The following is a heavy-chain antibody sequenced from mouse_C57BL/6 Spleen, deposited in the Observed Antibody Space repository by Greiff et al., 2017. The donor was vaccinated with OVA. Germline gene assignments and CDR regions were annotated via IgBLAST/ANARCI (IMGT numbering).Heavy chain of an antibody. Sequence: VQLQQSGPELVKPGASVKISCKASGYAFSSSWMNWVKQRPGKGLEWIGRIYPGDGDTNYNGKFKGKATLTADKSSSTAYMQLSSLTSEDSAVYFCARERGIYYDYDGLFDYWGQGTTLTVSS. D-gene: IGHD2-4*01. V-gene: IGHV1-82*01. CDR1: GYAFSSSW. J-gene: IGHJ2*01. CDR3: ARERGIYYDYDGLFDY. CDR2: IYPGDGDT.